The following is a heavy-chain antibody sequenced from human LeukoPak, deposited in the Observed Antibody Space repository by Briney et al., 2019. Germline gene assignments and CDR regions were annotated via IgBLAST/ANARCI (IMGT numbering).Heavy chain of an antibody. V-gene: IGHV3-13*04. D-gene: IGHD3-10*01. J-gene: IGHJ3*02. Sequence: GGSLRLSCASSGFTFSSYDMHWVRQTTGEGLECVLGIDTAGGTYYPGSAKGRFTISRDNAKNSLYLQMNSLRAGDTALYYSARRRGGLGSYSDAFDIWGQGTMVTVSS. CDR2: IDTAGGT. CDR1: GFTFSSYD. CDR3: ARRRGGLGSYSDAFDI.